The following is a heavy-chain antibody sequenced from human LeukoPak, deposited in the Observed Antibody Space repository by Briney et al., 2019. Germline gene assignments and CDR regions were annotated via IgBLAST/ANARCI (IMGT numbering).Heavy chain of an antibody. CDR3: ARTLYDVLSGFDF. D-gene: IGHD3-3*01. CDR1: GYTFTSYG. CDR2: ISAYNGNT. Sequence: GASVKVSCKASGYTFTSYGISWVRQAPGQGLEWMGWISAYNGNTSYAQKFQGRVTMTRDRSTDTVTMELSSLTSDDTAVYYCARTLYDVLSGFDFWGQGTLVTVSA. J-gene: IGHJ4*01. V-gene: IGHV1-18*01.